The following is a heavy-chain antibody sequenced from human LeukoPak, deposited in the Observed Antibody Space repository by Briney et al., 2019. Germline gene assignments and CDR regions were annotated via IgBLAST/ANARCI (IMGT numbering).Heavy chain of an antibody. CDR3: AKDLDSSSWYLLN. J-gene: IGHJ4*02. CDR1: GFTFSSYW. CDR2: IKQDGSEK. V-gene: IGHV3-7*03. Sequence: GGSLRLSCAASGFTFSSYWMSWVRQAPGKGLEWVANIKQDGSEKYYVDPVKGRFTISRDNSKNTLYLQMNSLRAEGTAVYYCAKDLDSSSWYLLNWGQGTLVTVSS. D-gene: IGHD6-13*01.